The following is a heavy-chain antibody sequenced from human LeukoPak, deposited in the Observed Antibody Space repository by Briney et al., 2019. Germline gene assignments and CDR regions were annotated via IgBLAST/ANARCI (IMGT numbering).Heavy chain of an antibody. Sequence: ASWTLALTCAVSADSISSRNWWTWVRQPPGKGLEWIGEIYPSGSTNYNPSLKSRVTISVDKSKNQFSLKLSSVTAADTAVYYCARNGGNSDVDYWGQGTLVTVYS. D-gene: IGHD4-23*01. J-gene: IGHJ4*02. CDR1: ADSISSRNW. CDR2: IYPSGST. CDR3: ARNGGNSDVDY. V-gene: IGHV4-4*02.